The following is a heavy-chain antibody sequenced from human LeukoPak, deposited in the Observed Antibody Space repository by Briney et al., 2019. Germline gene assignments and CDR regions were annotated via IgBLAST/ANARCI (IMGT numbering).Heavy chain of an antibody. V-gene: IGHV5-51*01. CDR3: ARRSMTTVTFFDY. D-gene: IGHD4-11*01. Sequence: GESLKIACKGSGYSFTSYWIGWVRQIPGKGLEWMGIIYPVDSDTRYNPSFQGQVTISADKSISAAYLQWSSLKASDTAMYYCARRSMTTVTFFDYWGQGTLVTVSS. J-gene: IGHJ4*02. CDR1: GYSFTSYW. CDR2: IYPVDSDT.